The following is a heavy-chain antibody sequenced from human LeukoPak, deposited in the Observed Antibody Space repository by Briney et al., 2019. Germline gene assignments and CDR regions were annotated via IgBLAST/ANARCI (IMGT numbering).Heavy chain of an antibody. CDR1: GDSIDSISNKF. J-gene: IGHJ5*02. D-gene: IGHD1-26*01. V-gene: IGHV4-59*01. Sequence: PSETLSLTCTVSGDSIDSISNKFWSWIRQPPGKGLECIGYIPGSGRTNYNPSLQSRVTISVDTSKSQFSLRLSSMTAADTAVYYCARLVGATWFGPWGQGTLVTVSS. CDR2: IPGSGRT. CDR3: ARLVGATWFGP.